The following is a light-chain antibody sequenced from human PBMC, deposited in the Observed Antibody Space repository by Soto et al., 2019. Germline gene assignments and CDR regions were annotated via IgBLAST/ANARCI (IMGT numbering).Light chain of an antibody. CDR2: EGS. CDR1: NIDVGSYNL. V-gene: IGLV2-23*01. J-gene: IGLJ2*01. CDR3: CSYAGSRKV. Sequence: QSVLTQPASVSGSPGQSITISCTLTNIDVGSYNLVSLYQQHPCKDPKLMIYEGSKRPSGVSNRFSGSKSGNTASLTISGIMSEDEADYSCCSYAGSRKVFGGGTKLTVL.